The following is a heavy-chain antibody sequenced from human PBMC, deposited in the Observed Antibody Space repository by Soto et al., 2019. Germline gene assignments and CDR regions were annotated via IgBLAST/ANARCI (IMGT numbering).Heavy chain of an antibody. V-gene: IGHV3-30*18. CDR1: GFTFSNYG. J-gene: IGHJ6*02. D-gene: IGHD2-2*01. CDR2: ILYDGSNK. CDR3: AKSRDAYNFYFYYGMDV. Sequence: QVQLVESGGGVVQAGRSLRLSCAASGFTFSNYGMHWVRQTPGNGLEWVALILYDGSNKYYADSVKGRFTISRDNSKNTLYLQVSSLRAEDTAVYYCAKSRDAYNFYFYYGMDVWGQGTTVTVSS.